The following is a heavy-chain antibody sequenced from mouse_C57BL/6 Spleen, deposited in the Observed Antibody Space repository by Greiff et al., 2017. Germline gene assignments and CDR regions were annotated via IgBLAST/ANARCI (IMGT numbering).Heavy chain of an antibody. J-gene: IGHJ4*01. D-gene: IGHD4-1*01. CDR3: ARAGPLTGTGAMDY. CDR1: GYTFTDYN. V-gene: IGHV1-18*01. Sequence: VQLQQSGPELVKPGASVKIPCKASGYTFTDYNMDWVKQSHGKSLEWIGDINPNNGGTIYNQKFKGKATLTVDKSSSTAYMELRSLTSEDTAVYYCARAGPLTGTGAMDYWGQGTSVTVSS. CDR2: INPNNGGT.